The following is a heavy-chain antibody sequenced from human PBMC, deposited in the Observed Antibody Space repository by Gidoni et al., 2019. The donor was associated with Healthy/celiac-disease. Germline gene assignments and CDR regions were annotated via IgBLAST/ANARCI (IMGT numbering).Heavy chain of an antibody. J-gene: IGHJ5*02. V-gene: IGHV3-9*01. CDR2: ISWNSGSI. CDR3: AKDTSRALRGPSFDP. Sequence: EVQLVESGGGLVQPGRSLRLSCAASGFTFDDYAMHWVRQAPGKGLEWVSGISWNSGSIGYADSVKGRFTISRDNAKNSLYLQMNSLRAEDTALYHCAKDTSRALRGPSFDPWGQGTLVTVSS. D-gene: IGHD5-12*01. CDR1: GFTFDDYA.